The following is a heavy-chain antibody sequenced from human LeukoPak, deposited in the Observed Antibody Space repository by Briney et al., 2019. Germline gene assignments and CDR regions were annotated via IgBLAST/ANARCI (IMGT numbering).Heavy chain of an antibody. V-gene: IGHV3-21*01. J-gene: IGHJ3*02. CDR1: GFTFSSFS. CDR2: ISSSSSHI. CDR3: AGSHGISAAASDAFDI. D-gene: IGHD6-13*01. Sequence: PGGSLRLSCAASGFTFSSFSMNWVRQAPGKGLEWVSSISSSSSHIYDADLVKGRFTTSRDNAKNSRYLQMNSLRAEDTAVYYCAGSHGISAAASDAFDIWGQGTMVTVSS.